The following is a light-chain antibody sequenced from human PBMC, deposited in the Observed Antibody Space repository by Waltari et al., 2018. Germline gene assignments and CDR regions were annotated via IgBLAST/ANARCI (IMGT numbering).Light chain of an antibody. CDR2: EVT. V-gene: IGLV2-23*02. Sequence: QSALTQPASVSGSPGQSITISCTGTSSDVGGYSLVSWSQQPPGKAPTVIIYEVTKRPSGVSNRFSGSKSGNTASLTSSGLQAEDEADYYCCSYAGGDTLIFGGGTKLTVL. CDR3: CSYAGGDTLI. CDR1: SSDVGGYSL. J-gene: IGLJ2*01.